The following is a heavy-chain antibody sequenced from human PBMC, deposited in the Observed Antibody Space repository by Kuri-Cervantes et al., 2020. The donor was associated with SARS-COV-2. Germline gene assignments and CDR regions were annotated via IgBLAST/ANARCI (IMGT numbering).Heavy chain of an antibody. D-gene: IGHD1-7*01. Sequence: GESLKISCAASGFTFSSYSMNWVRQAPGKGLEWVSYISSSSSTIYYADSVKGRFTISRDNAKNSLYLQMNSLRAEDTAVYYCARDVTGTTSWFDPWGQGTLVTVSS. CDR1: GFTFSSYS. V-gene: IGHV3-48*01. CDR3: ARDVTGTTSWFDP. J-gene: IGHJ5*02. CDR2: ISSSSSTI.